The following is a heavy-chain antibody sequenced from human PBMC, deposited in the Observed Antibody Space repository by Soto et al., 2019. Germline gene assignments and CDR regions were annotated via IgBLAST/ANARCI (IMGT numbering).Heavy chain of an antibody. CDR1: GFDFSTYG. J-gene: IGHJ4*02. D-gene: IGHD1-26*01. V-gene: IGHV3-33*01. CDR3: ARAVGAFDS. Sequence: QVQLVESGGGVVQPGRSLRLSCAASGFDFSTYGMHWVRQAPGKGLEWVAVIWYDGSNKYYADSVRGRFIISRDNSKNTLFLQWNSLRAEDTAVYYWARAVGAFDSWGQGTLVTVSS. CDR2: IWYDGSNK.